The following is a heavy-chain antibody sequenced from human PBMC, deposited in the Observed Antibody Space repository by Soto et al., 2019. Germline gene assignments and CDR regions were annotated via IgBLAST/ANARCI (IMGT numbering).Heavy chain of an antibody. CDR3: TTANSPSGRVSDAFDI. Sequence: GGSLRLSCEASGFTFSTYTMNWVRQAPGKGLEWVSYMSGSESRVFYADSVKGRFTISRDNAKNLLYLQMNSLKTEDTAVYYCTTANSPSGRVSDAFDIRGQGTMVTVSS. D-gene: IGHD2-15*01. V-gene: IGHV3-48*01. CDR1: GFTFSTYT. CDR2: MSGSESRV. J-gene: IGHJ3*02.